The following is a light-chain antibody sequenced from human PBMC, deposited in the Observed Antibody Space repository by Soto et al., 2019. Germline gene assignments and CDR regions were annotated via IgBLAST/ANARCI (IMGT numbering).Light chain of an antibody. CDR2: GES. J-gene: IGKJ1*01. CDR1: QSVSSN. CDR3: QKYNDWPRT. Sequence: EIVLTQSPGTLSLSPGESATLSCRASQSVSSNLAWYQQKPGQAPRLIIYGESTRATGIPDRFSGSGSGTELNLTISRLQSEDFAVYYCQKYNDWPRTCGQGTKVDIK. V-gene: IGKV3-15*01.